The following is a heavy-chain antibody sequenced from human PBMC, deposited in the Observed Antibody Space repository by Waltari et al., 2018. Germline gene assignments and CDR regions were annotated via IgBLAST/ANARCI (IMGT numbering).Heavy chain of an antibody. Sequence: EVQLVESGGGLVKPGGSLRLSCAASGFTFSSYSMNWVRQAPGKGLEWVSTISSSSSYIYYADSVKGRFTISRDNAKNSLYLQMNSLRAEDTAVYYCARVWHDYGDYVTSMGAFDIWGQGTMVTVSS. CDR2: ISSSSSYI. J-gene: IGHJ3*02. D-gene: IGHD4-17*01. CDR1: GFTFSSYS. V-gene: IGHV3-21*01. CDR3: ARVWHDYGDYVTSMGAFDI.